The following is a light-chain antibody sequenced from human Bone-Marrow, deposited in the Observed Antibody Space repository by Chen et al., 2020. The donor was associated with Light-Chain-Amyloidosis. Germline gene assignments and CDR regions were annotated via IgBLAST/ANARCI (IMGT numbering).Light chain of an antibody. CDR2: DNT. CDR1: NIGSKG. V-gene: IGLV3-21*02. Sequence: SYVLTQPPSVSVAPGQTATITCGADNIGSKGLHWYQHKAGQAPVLVVFDNTDRPSEIPERFSGSKSGNTATLTIIGVEAGDEADYYCHVLDTSVDQPGIFGGGTKLTVL. J-gene: IGLJ2*01. CDR3: HVLDTSVDQPGI.